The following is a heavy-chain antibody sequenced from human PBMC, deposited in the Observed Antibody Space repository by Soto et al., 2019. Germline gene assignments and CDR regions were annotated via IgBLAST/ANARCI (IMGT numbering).Heavy chain of an antibody. Sequence: GGSLRLSCAASGSTFSSYSMNWVRQAPGKGPEWVSSISSSSSYIYYADSVKGRFTISRDNAKNSLYLQMNSLRAEDTAVYYCASLKLPYVDYWGQGTLVTVSS. D-gene: IGHD3-10*01. V-gene: IGHV3-21*01. CDR2: ISSSSSYI. CDR3: ASLKLPYVDY. J-gene: IGHJ4*02. CDR1: GSTFSSYS.